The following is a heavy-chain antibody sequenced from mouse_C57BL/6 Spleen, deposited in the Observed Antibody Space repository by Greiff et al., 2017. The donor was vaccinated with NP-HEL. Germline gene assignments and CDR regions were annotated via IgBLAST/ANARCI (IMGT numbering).Heavy chain of an antibody. Sequence: QVQLQQPGAELVKPGASVKLSCKASGYTFTSYWMHWVKQRPGQGLEWIGMIHPNSGSTNYNEKFKSKATLTVDKSSSTAYMQLSSLTSEDSAVYYCARYGVAYYFDYWGQGTTLTVSS. CDR3: ARYGVAYYFDY. D-gene: IGHD1-1*02. CDR1: GYTFTSYW. CDR2: IHPNSGST. J-gene: IGHJ2*01. V-gene: IGHV1-64*01.